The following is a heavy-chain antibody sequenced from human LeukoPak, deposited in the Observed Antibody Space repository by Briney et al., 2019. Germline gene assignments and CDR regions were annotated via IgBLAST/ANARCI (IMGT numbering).Heavy chain of an antibody. V-gene: IGHV3-7*01. CDR2: IKGDGSEE. J-gene: IGHJ4*02. D-gene: IGHD3-10*01. CDR1: GFSFSNYW. CDR3: ARGSPRRVRGVNLPDY. Sequence: PGGSLRLSCAASGFSFSNYWMSWVRQAPGQGLEWVANIKGDGSEEYYVDSVKGRFTISRDNAKNSLYLQMNSLRAEDTAVYYCARGSPRRVRGVNLPDYWGQGTLVTVSS.